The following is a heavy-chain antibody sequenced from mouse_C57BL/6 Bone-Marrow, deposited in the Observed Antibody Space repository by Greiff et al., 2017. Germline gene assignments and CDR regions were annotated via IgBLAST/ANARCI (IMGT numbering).Heavy chain of an antibody. V-gene: IGHV3-6*01. D-gene: IGHD3-2*02. CDR1: GYSITSGYY. Sequence: EVKLEESGPGLVKPSQSLSLTCSVTGYSITSGYYWNWIRQFPGNKLEWMGYISYDGSNNYNPSLKNRISITRDTSKNQFFLKLNSVTTEDTATYYCARGTAQATIWYFDVWGTGTTVTVSS. CDR2: ISYDGSN. CDR3: ARGTAQATIWYFDV. J-gene: IGHJ1*03.